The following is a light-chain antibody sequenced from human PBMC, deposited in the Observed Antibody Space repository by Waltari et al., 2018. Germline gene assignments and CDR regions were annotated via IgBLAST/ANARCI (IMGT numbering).Light chain of an antibody. CDR1: SSNIGAGYD. V-gene: IGLV1-40*01. CDR3: QSYDSSLSGVI. J-gene: IGLJ2*01. CDR2: GNN. Sequence: QSVLTQPPSVSGAPGQRVTISCTGSSSNIGAGYDVHWYQQLPGTAPKLVIYGNNNRPSGVPDRFPGSKSGTSASLAITGLQAEDEADYYCQSYDSSLSGVIFGGGTKLTVL.